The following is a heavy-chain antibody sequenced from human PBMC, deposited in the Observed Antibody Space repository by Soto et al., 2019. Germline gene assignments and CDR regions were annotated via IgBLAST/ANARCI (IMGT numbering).Heavy chain of an antibody. CDR3: ARGGGSYYWGYYYYGMDV. D-gene: IGHD1-26*01. J-gene: IGHJ6*02. Sequence: SETLSLTCTVSGGSISSGDYYWSWIRQPPGKGLEWIGFIYYTGFTYYNPSLKSRVVKSVDTSKNQFSLKLSSVTAADTAVYYCARGGGSYYWGYYYYGMDVWGQGTTVTVSS. CDR2: IYYTGFT. V-gene: IGHV4-30-4*02. CDR1: GGSISSGDYY.